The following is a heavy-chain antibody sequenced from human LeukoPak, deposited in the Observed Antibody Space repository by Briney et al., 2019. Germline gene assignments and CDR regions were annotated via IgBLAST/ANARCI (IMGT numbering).Heavy chain of an antibody. CDR2: ISDNGGDT. V-gene: IGHV3-23*01. J-gene: IGHJ4*02. Sequence: HPGGSLRPSCAASGFIFSSYAMSWVRQAPGKGLEWVSAISDNGGDTKYADSVKGRFTISRDNSKNTLYLQMNSLRAEDTAIYYCGKDWKLDYWGQGTLVTVSS. D-gene: IGHD1-1*01. CDR1: GFIFSSYA. CDR3: GKDWKLDY.